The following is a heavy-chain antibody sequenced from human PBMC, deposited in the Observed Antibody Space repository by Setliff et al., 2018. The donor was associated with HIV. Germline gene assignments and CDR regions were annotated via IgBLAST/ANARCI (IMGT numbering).Heavy chain of an antibody. Sequence: SETLSLTCAVYGGSFSGYYWSWIRQPPGKGLEWIGEVTHSGRTNYNPSLGSRVTTSVDTSKKQFSLRLTSVTAADTAVYYCARGVRDNSGWSSYYFDYWGQGTLVTVSS. CDR2: VTHSGRT. CDR1: GGSFSGYY. CDR3: ARGVRDNSGWSSYYFDY. V-gene: IGHV4-34*01. J-gene: IGHJ4*02. D-gene: IGHD6-19*01.